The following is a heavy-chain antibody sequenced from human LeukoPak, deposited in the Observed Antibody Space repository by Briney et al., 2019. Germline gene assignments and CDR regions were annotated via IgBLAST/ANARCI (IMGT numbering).Heavy chain of an antibody. Sequence: TGGSLRLSCVGSGFTFSDASMSWVRQAPGKGLEWVGHIESRSFGGTTNYAAPVKGRFIISRDDSENTLYLQMNSLKSEDTAVYYCLAQYYRDYWGQGSLVTVSS. CDR3: LAQYYRDY. V-gene: IGHV3-15*04. CDR1: GFTFSDAS. J-gene: IGHJ4*02. D-gene: IGHD3-10*01. CDR2: IESRSFGGTT.